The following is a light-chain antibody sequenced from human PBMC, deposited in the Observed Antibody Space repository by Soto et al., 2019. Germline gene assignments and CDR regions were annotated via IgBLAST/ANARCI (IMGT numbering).Light chain of an antibody. CDR1: QGINSR. Sequence: DIQMTQSPSSVSASVGDRVTITCRASQGINSRLAWYQQRPGKAPKLLIYAASSLQSGVPSRFSGSGSGTEFTLTISSLQPDDFATYYCQHYNSYSEAFGQGTKVDIK. CDR2: AAS. CDR3: QHYNSYSEA. V-gene: IGKV1D-16*01. J-gene: IGKJ1*01.